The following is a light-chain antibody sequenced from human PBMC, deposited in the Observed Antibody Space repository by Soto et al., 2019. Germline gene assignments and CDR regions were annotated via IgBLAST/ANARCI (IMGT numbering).Light chain of an antibody. CDR1: QSVSSN. J-gene: IGKJ1*01. CDR3: QQHDSWPRT. Sequence: EIVMTQSPATLSVSPGERATLSCRASQSVSSNLAWYQQKPGQAPRVLIHGASNRHSGIPGRFSGSGAGTEFTLTISSLQSEDFAVYYCQQHDSWPRTFGQGTKVNIK. CDR2: GAS. V-gene: IGKV3-15*01.